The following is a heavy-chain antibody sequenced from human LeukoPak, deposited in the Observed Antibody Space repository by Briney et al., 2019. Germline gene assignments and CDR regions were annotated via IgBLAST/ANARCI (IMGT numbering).Heavy chain of an antibody. CDR1: GFTFSSLG. V-gene: IGHV3-33*01. J-gene: IGHJ3*02. CDR3: TRSIYQDAFDI. CDR2: IWYIESNK. Sequence: PGRSLRLSCAASGFTFSSLGMHWVRQAPGKGLEWVAVIWYIESNKDYADAVKGRFTISRDNSKNTLYLEMNNLRTEDTAVYYCTRSIYQDAFDIWGQGTMVTVSS. D-gene: IGHD2-2*01.